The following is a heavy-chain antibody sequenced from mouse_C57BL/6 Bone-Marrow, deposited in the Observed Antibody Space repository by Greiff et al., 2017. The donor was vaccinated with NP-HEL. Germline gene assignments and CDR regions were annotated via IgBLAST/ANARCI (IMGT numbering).Heavy chain of an antibody. J-gene: IGHJ3*01. CDR1: GYTFTSYW. V-gene: IGHV1-72*01. CDR2: IDPNSGGT. Sequence: VQLQQPGAELVKPGASVKLSCKASGYTFTSYWMHWVKQRPGRGLEWIGRIDPNSGGTKYNEKFKSKATLTVDKPSSTAYMQLSSLTSEDSAVYYCARENYWDYYYGSSSGWFAYWGQGTLVTVSA. D-gene: IGHD1-1*01. CDR3: ARENYWDYYYGSSSGWFAY.